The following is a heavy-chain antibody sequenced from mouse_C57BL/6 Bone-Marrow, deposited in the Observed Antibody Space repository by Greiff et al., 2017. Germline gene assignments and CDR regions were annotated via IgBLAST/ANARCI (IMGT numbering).Heavy chain of an antibody. D-gene: IGHD2-3*01. CDR1: GYTFTSYW. CDR2: IDPSDSYT. CDR3: ARWLLQGYYFVY. J-gene: IGHJ2*01. Sequence: QVQLQQPGAELVKPGASVKLSCKASGYTFTSYWMQWVKQRPGQGLEWIGEIDPSDSYTNYNQKFKGKATLTVDTSSSTAYMQLSSLTSEDSAVYYCARWLLQGYYFVYWGQGTTLTVSS. V-gene: IGHV1-50*01.